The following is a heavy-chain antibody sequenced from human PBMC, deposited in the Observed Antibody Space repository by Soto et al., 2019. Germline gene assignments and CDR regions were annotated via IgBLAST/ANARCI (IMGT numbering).Heavy chain of an antibody. V-gene: IGHV1-69*13. Sequence: ASVKVSCKASGGTFSSYAISWVRQAPGQGLEWMGGIIPIFGTANYAQKFQGRVTITADESTSTAYMELSSLRSEDTAVYYCASLVGSYFDFDYWGQGTLVTVSS. CDR1: GGTFSSYA. CDR3: ASLVGSYFDFDY. D-gene: IGHD1-26*01. CDR2: IIPIFGTA. J-gene: IGHJ4*02.